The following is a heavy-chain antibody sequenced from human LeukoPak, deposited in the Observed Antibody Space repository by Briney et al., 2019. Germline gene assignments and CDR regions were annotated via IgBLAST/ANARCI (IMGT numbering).Heavy chain of an antibody. CDR2: ISYDGSNK. CDR3: AKNYYYMDV. Sequence: GGSLRLSCAASGFTFSNYAMHWVRQAPGKGLEWVAVISYDGSNKYYADSVKGRFTISRDNSKNTLYLQMNSLRAEDTAVYYCAKNYYYMDVWGKGTTVTVSS. CDR1: GFTFSNYA. V-gene: IGHV3-30*18. J-gene: IGHJ6*03.